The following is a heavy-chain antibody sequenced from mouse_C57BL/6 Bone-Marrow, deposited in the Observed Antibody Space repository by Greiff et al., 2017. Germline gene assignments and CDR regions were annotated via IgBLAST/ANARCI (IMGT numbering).Heavy chain of an antibody. V-gene: IGHV5-4*03. Sequence: KLVESGGGLVKPGGSLKLSCAASGFTFSSYAMSWVRQTPEKRLEWVATISDGGSYTYYPDNVKGRFTISRDNAKNNLYLQMSHLKSEDTAMYYCARVYYYAMDYWGQGTSVTVSS. CDR2: ISDGGSYT. CDR1: GFTFSSYA. J-gene: IGHJ4*01. CDR3: ARVYYYAMDY.